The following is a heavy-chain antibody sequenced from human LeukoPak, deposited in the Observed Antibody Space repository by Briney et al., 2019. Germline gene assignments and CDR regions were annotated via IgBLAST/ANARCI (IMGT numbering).Heavy chain of an antibody. J-gene: IGHJ4*02. D-gene: IGHD3-3*01. V-gene: IGHV1-46*01. CDR2: INPSGGST. CDR1: GYTFTSYY. CDR3: ARGPLNPGYYDFWSGYMGDYFDY. Sequence: ASVKVSCKASGYTFTSYYMHWVRQAPGQGLEWMGIINPSGGSTSYAQKFQGRVTMTRDTFTSTVYMELSSLRSGDTAVYYCARGPLNPGYYDFWSGYMGDYFDYWGQGTLVTVSS.